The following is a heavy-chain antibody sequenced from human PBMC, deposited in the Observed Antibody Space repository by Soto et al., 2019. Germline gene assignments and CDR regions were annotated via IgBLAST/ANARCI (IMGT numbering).Heavy chain of an antibody. Sequence: GESLKISCKGSGYSFNRNWIGWVRQMPGKGLEWMGIIYPGDSNIKYSPSFQGQVSISADKSINSAYLQWRSLKASDTAIDYCARLLGSRGYYYGFDVWRQGTTITVSS. CDR1: GYSFNRNW. V-gene: IGHV5-51*01. D-gene: IGHD3-10*01. CDR2: IYPGDSNI. CDR3: ARLLGSRGYYYGFDV. J-gene: IGHJ6*02.